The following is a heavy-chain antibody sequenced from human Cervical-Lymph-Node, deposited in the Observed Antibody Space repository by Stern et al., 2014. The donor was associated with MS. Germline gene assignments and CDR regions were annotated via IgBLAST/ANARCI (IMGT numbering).Heavy chain of an antibody. CDR2: ITSTGYR. J-gene: IGHJ6*02. CDR1: GFTFSSYN. V-gene: IGHV3-21*01. CDR3: ARDDLRSYYGMDV. Sequence: VQPVESGGGLVKPGGSLRLSCAASGFTFSSYNMNWVRQAPGKGLEWVSSITSTGYRYNADSLKGRFTISRDNAKNSLYLHMNSLRAEDTAVYYCARDDLRSYYGMDVWGQGTTVTVSS.